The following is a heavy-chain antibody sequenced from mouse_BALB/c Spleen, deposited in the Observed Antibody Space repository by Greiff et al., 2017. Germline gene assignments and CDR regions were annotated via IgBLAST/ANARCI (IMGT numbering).Heavy chain of an antibody. CDR2: IWAGGST. J-gene: IGHJ4*01. CDR1: GFSLTSYG. CDR3: ASPYYYAMDY. V-gene: IGHV2-9*02. Sequence: VKLVESGPGLVAPSQSLSITCTVSGFSLTSYGVHWVRQPPGKGLEWLGVIWAGGSTNYNSALMSRLSISKDNSKSQVFLKMNSLQTDDTAMYYCASPYYYAMDYWGQGTSVTVSS.